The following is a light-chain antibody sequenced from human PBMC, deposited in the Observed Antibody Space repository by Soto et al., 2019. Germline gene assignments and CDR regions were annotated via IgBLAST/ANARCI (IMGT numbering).Light chain of an antibody. CDR2: DAS. V-gene: IGLV2-14*01. J-gene: IGLJ1*01. Sequence: QSVLTQPASVSGSPGQSITISCTGTSSDVGAYNSVSWYQQHPGKAPKLIIYDASTRPSGISDRFSGSKSGNTASLTISGLQAEDESDYYCSSYTTSVTYVFGTGTKVPVL. CDR1: SSDVGAYNS. CDR3: SSYTTSVTYV.